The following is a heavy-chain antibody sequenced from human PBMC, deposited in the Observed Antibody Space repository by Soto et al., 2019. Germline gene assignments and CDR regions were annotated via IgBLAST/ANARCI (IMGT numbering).Heavy chain of an antibody. V-gene: IGHV3-23*01. CDR3: PRGGSAGVAARPTS. CDR2: ISGSGGST. D-gene: IGHD6-19*01. CDR1: GFTFSSFA. J-gene: IGHJ4*02. Sequence: EVQLLESGGGLVQPGGSLRLSCAASGFTFSSFAMSWVRQAPGKGLEWVSAISGSGGSTYSADSVKGRFTISRDNSKNTLNLQISSWKAKETPVSNWPRGGSAGVAARPTSGGQGSLVTVSS.